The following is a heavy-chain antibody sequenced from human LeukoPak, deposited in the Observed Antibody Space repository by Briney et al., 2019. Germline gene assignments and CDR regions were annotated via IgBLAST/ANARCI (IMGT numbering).Heavy chain of an antibody. CDR3: AREVSRGTYYIDY. Sequence: GGSLRLSCAASGFTFSSYAMSWVRQAPGKGLEWVSAISGSGGSTSYADSVKGRFTISRDNSTNTLYLQMNSLRAEDTAVYYCAREVSRGTYYIDYWGQGTLVIVSS. V-gene: IGHV3-23*01. CDR2: ISGSGGST. J-gene: IGHJ4*02. CDR1: GFTFSSYA. D-gene: IGHD5/OR15-5a*01.